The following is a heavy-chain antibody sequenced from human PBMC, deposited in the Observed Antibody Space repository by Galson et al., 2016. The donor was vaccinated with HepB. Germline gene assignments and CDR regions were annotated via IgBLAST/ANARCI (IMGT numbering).Heavy chain of an antibody. D-gene: IGHD2/OR15-2a*01. Sequence: SLRLSCATSGFTFSSYGMYWVRQAPGKGLEWVALIWNDGSNTYYADSVKGRFTISRDNSNNTLYLQMNTLRAEDTAVYYCARVRDIVIVFGTHDCMDVWGQGTTVTVSS. J-gene: IGHJ6*02. CDR3: ARVRDIVIVFGTHDCMDV. CDR2: IWNDGSNT. CDR1: GFTFSSYG. V-gene: IGHV3-33*07.